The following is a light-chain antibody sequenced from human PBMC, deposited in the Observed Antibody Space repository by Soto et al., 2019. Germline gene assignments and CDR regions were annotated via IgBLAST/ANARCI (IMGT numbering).Light chain of an antibody. V-gene: IGKV1-39*01. J-gene: IGKJ1*01. CDR2: AAS. Sequence: DIQMTQSPSSLSASVGDRVTITCRASQSISSYLNWYQQKPGKAPKLLIYAASSLQSGVPSRFSGSGSGTDFTLTISSLQPEDFATYYCQQSYIIMWTFGQGTKVDI. CDR3: QQSYIIMWT. CDR1: QSISSY.